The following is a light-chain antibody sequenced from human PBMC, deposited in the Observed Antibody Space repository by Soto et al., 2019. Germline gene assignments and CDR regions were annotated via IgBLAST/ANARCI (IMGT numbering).Light chain of an antibody. Sequence: EIVLTQTPGTLSLSPGERATLSCRASQSVTSSHLAWYQQKPGQAPRLLIYGACTRATGIPDRFSGSGSDTDFSLTIRRLDPEDFAMYYCLLYFSPDRYTFGPGTKVQIK. CDR1: QSVTSSH. CDR3: LLYFSPDRYT. V-gene: IGKV3-20*01. CDR2: GAC. J-gene: IGKJ2*01.